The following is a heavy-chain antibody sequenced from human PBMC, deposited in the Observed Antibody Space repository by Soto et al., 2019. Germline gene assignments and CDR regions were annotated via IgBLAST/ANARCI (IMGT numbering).Heavy chain of an antibody. D-gene: IGHD3-16*02. J-gene: IGHJ3*02. Sequence: SDALSRIRKTPGKGLEWVSAISGSGGSTYYADSVKGRFTISRDNSKNTLYLQMNSLRAEDTAVYYCAKVNRVITFGGVIVDAFDIWGQGTMVTVSS. CDR1: SDA. CDR3: AKVNRVITFGGVIVDAFDI. CDR2: ISGSGGST. V-gene: IGHV3-23*01.